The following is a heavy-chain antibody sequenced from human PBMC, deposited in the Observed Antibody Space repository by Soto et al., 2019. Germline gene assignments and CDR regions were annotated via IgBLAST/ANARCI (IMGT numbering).Heavy chain of an antibody. V-gene: IGHV1-58*01. D-gene: IGHD6-13*01. CDR3: ASITGYSSSWYEGAFDI. CDR2: IVVGSGNT. J-gene: IGHJ3*02. CDR1: GFTFTSSA. Sequence: QMQLVQSGPEVKKPGTSVKVSCKASGFTFTSSAVQWVRQARGQRLEWIGWIVVGSGNTNYAQKFQGRVTITADESTSTAYMELSSLRSEDTAVYYCASITGYSSSWYEGAFDIWGQGTMVTVSS.